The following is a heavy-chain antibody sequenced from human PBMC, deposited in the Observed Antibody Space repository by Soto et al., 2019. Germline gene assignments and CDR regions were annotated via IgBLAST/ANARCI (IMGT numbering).Heavy chain of an antibody. CDR1: GFTFNNFA. D-gene: IGHD6-13*01. CDR2: ISGTGSNT. Sequence: EVQLMESGGGLERPGGSLRLSCAASGFTFNNFAMIWVPQAPGKGLEGVSAISGTGSNTYYADSVKGRFTISRDNSKNTVSLELNRLRVKDRDGYYCTTGEKRNSKWYGKFASWGQGTEVTVSS. J-gene: IGHJ1*01. V-gene: IGHV3-23*01. CDR3: TTGEKRNSKWYGKFAS.